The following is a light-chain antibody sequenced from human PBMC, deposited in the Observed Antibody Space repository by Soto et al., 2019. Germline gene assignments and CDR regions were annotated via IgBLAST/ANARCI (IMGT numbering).Light chain of an antibody. J-gene: IGLJ2*01. Sequence: QSALTQPPSASGSPGQSVTISCTGTSSDVGASNYVSWYQQHPGKAPKLMIYDVFKRPSGVPDRFSGSKSGNTASLTVSGLQTEDEADYYCCSYAGGNSLVFGGGTNLTVL. CDR2: DVF. CDR1: SSDVGASNY. V-gene: IGLV2-8*01. CDR3: CSYAGGNSLV.